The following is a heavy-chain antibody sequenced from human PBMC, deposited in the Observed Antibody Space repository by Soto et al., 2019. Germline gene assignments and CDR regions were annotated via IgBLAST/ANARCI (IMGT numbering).Heavy chain of an antibody. J-gene: IGHJ4*02. V-gene: IGHV3-23*01. D-gene: IGHD3-10*01. CDR1: GLTFGSRA. Sequence: GGSLRLSCVASGLTFGSRAMTWVRQAPGEGLQWVSTITDTGGDAKYADSVRGRFVISRDNSKKTLYLQMTSLTAEDSAMYYCARGSTDSYPGSRIFDYWGQGTPVTVSS. CDR3: ARGSTDSYPGSRIFDY. CDR2: ITDTGGDA.